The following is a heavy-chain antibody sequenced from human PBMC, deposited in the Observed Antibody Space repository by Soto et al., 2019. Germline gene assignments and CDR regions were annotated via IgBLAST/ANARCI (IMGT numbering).Heavy chain of an antibody. Sequence: ASVKVSCKASGYTFTGYYMHWVRQAPGQGLEWMGWINPNSGGTNYAQKFQGWVTMTRDTSISTAYMELSRLRSDDTAVYYCARESVMAVAGTGYYYYGMDVWGQGTTVTVYS. CDR1: GYTFTGYY. D-gene: IGHD6-13*01. CDR3: ARESVMAVAGTGYYYYGMDV. V-gene: IGHV1-2*04. J-gene: IGHJ6*02. CDR2: INPNSGGT.